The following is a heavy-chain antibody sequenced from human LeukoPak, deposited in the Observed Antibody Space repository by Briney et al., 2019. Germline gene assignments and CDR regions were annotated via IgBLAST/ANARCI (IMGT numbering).Heavy chain of an antibody. CDR3: ARGYSGGSFFDP. J-gene: IGHJ5*02. CDR1: GGSSSGYY. CDR2: INHSGST. Sequence: KPSETLPLTCADYGGSSSGYYWRWIRQPPGKALEWIGEINHSGSTNYNPSLKSRVTISVDTSKNQFSLKLSSVTAADTAVYYCARGYSGGSFFDPWGQGTLVTVSS. D-gene: IGHD2-15*01. V-gene: IGHV4-34*01.